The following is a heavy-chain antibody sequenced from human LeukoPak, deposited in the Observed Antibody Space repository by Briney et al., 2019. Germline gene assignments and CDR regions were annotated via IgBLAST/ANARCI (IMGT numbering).Heavy chain of an antibody. Sequence: GGSLRLSCAASGFTFSIYAMHWVRQAPGKGLEWVAVISYDGSNKYYADSVKGRFTISRDNSKNTLYLQMNSLRAEDTAVYYCARENVVGYSYGPYFDYWGQGTLVIVSS. CDR3: ARENVVGYSYGPYFDY. V-gene: IGHV3-30*01. CDR1: GFTFSIYA. D-gene: IGHD5-18*01. J-gene: IGHJ4*02. CDR2: ISYDGSNK.